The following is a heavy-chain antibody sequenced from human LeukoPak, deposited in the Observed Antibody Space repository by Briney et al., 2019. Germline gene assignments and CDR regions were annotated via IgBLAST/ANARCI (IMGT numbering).Heavy chain of an antibody. V-gene: IGHV4-38-2*01. CDR1: GYSISSGYH. J-gene: IGHJ4*02. CDR3: ASYCSGGSCYSVLDY. Sequence: SETLSLTCAVSGYSISSGYHWGWIRQPPGKGLEWIGSIYHSGSTYYNPSLKSRVTISVDTSKNQFSLKLSSVTAADTAVYYCASYCSGGSCYSVLDYWGQGTLVTVSS. CDR2: IYHSGST. D-gene: IGHD2-15*01.